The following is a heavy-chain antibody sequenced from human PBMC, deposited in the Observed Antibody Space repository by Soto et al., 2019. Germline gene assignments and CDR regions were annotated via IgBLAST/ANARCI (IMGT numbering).Heavy chain of an antibody. CDR3: AHLLPAATFSTYFDY. J-gene: IGHJ4*02. D-gene: IGHD2-2*01. V-gene: IGHV2-5*02. CDR1: GFSLSTSGVG. CDR2: IYWDDDK. Sequence: SGPTLVKPTQTLTLTCTFSGFSLSTSGVGVGWIRQPPGKALEWLALIYWDDDKRYSPSLKSRLTITKDTSKNQVVLTMTNMDPVDTATYYCAHLLPAATFSTYFDYWGQGTLVTVSS.